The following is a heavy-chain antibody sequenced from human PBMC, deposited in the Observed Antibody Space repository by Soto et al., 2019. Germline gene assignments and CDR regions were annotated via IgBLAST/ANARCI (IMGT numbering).Heavy chain of an antibody. CDR2: VNHNGRN. Sequence: QLHQQQWGAGLLKPSETLSLTCDVYGGSFSGYFWNWIRQSPGKGLEWIGKVNHNGRNNYNPSLKSRVTISLDMSKKQLSLKLTSVTAADTAVYYCARGGSSDWQVAFDFWGQGTMVTVSS. CDR3: ARGGSSDWQVAFDF. D-gene: IGHD6-19*01. V-gene: IGHV4-34*01. CDR1: GGSFSGYF. J-gene: IGHJ3*01.